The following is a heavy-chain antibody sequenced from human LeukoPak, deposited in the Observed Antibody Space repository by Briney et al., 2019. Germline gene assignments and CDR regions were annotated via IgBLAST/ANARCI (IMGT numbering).Heavy chain of an antibody. CDR1: GGTFSSYA. Sequence: ASVKVSCRASGGTFSSYAISWVRQAPGQGLEWMGGIIPIFGTANYAQKFQGRVTITADESTSTAYMELSSLRSEDTAVYYCARAYTMVRGVPHFDYWGQGTLVTVSS. D-gene: IGHD3-10*01. J-gene: IGHJ4*02. CDR2: IIPIFGTA. CDR3: ARAYTMVRGVPHFDY. V-gene: IGHV1-69*13.